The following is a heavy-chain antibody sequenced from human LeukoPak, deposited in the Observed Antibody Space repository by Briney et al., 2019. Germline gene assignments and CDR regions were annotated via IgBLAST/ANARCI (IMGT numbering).Heavy chain of an antibody. CDR3: AKDGGEFSSSWYRDYFDY. V-gene: IGHV3-30*02. Sequence: GGSLRLSCAASGLTFSSYGMHWIRQAPGKGLEWVAVIWYDGSNKYYADSVKGRFTISRDNSKNTLYLQMNSLRAEDTAVYYCAKDGGEFSSSWYRDYFDYWGQGTLVTVSS. J-gene: IGHJ4*02. CDR2: IWYDGSNK. CDR1: GLTFSSYG. D-gene: IGHD6-13*01.